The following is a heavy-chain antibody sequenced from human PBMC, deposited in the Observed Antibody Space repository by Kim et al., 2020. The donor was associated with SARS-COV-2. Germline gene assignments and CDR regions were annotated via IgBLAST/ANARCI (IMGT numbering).Heavy chain of an antibody. Sequence: GGSLRLSCAASGFTFSTYSMNWVRQAPGKGLEWVSSISSSSSYIYYSDSVKGRFTISRDNAKNSLYLQMNSLRAEDTAVYYCAPEAYSSHFLHYWGQGTLVTVSS. CDR2: ISSSSSYI. CDR3: APEAYSSHFLHY. V-gene: IGHV3-21*01. CDR1: GFTFSTYS. D-gene: IGHD6-13*01. J-gene: IGHJ4*02.